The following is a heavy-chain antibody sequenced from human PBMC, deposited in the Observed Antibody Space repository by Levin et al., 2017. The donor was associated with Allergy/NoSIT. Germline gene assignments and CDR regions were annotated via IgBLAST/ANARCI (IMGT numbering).Heavy chain of an antibody. D-gene: IGHD5-24*01. V-gene: IGHV1-2*02. CDR2: INPHSGDT. CDR3: ARDLYNADSVFGY. Sequence: ASVKVSCKASRYIFSDYFIHWVRQAPGQGLEWMGWINPHSGDTKYAQEFQGRVTMTRDTSISTAYMELTRLTSDDTAVYYCARDLYNADSVFGYWGQGTLVNVFS. J-gene: IGHJ4*02. CDR1: RYIFSDYF.